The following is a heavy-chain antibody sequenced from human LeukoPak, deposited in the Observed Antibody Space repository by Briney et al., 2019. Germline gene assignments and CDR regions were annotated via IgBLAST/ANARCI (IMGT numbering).Heavy chain of an antibody. CDR2: ISSSSSTI. V-gene: IGHV3-48*02. CDR3: ARIPPPDYDFRSGYSVNYYGMDV. D-gene: IGHD3-3*01. J-gene: IGHJ6*02. CDR1: GFTFSSYS. Sequence: PGGSLRLSCAASGFTFSSYSMNWVRQAPGKGLEWVSYISSSSSTIYYADSVKGRFTISRDNAKNSLYLQMNSLRDEDTAVYYCARIPPPDYDFRSGYSVNYYGMDVWGQGTTVTVSS.